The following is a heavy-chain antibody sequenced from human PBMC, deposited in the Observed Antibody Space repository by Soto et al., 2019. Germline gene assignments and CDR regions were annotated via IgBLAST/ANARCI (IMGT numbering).Heavy chain of an antibody. J-gene: IGHJ6*02. V-gene: IGHV4-30-2*01. CDR1: NGSVSSGTYS. Sequence: SETLSLTCTVSNGSVSSGTYSWSWVRQPPGKGLEWIGYIYYSGTTYYTPSLKSRLTMSMDRANDHFSLNLASVTAADTAVYFCARGHYYYGMDVWGQGITVTVS. CDR3: ARGHYYYGMDV. CDR2: IYYSGTT.